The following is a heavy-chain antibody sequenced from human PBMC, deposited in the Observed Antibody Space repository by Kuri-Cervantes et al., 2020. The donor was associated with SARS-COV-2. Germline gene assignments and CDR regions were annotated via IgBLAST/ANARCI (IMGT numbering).Heavy chain of an antibody. CDR3: ARDVGFGYSYGHSYGMDV. CDR2: IIPIFGTA. D-gene: IGHD5-18*01. CDR1: GGTFSSYA. J-gene: IGHJ6*02. Sequence: SVKVSCKASGGTFSSYAISWVRQAPGQGLEWMGGIIPIFGTANYAQKFQGRVTITADESTSTAYMELSSLRSEDTAVYYCARDVGFGYSYGHSYGMDVWGQGTTVTVSS. V-gene: IGHV1-69*13.